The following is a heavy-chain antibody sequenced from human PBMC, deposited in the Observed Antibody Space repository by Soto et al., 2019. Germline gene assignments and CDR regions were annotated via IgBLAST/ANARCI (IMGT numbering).Heavy chain of an antibody. J-gene: IGHJ6*02. V-gene: IGHV3-30*18. CDR3: TKDGRFDSDGSLYYYYYGMDV. CDR2: ISNDGSNK. D-gene: IGHD2-15*01. CDR1: GFTFSNYG. Sequence: GSLRLSCAASGFTFSNYGMNWVRQAPGKVLEWVAIISNDGSNKYYIESVRGRFTISRDNSKNMLFLQMNSLRVEDTAVYFCTKDGRFDSDGSLYYYYYGMDVWGQGXTVTVYS.